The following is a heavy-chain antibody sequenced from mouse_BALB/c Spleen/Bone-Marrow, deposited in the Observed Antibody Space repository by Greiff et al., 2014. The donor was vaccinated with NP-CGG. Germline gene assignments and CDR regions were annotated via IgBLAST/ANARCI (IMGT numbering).Heavy chain of an antibody. Sequence: EVQVVESGAELAKPGASVKLSCTASGFNIKDTYMHWVKQRPEQGLEWIGRIDPANGDTKYDPKFQGKATITADTSSNTAYLQLISLTSEYTAIYYCTKPSFYYGSSYLYFDVWGAGTTVTVSS. J-gene: IGHJ1*01. CDR1: GFNIKDTY. CDR3: TKPSFYYGSSYLYFDV. CDR2: IDPANGDT. V-gene: IGHV14-3*02. D-gene: IGHD1-1*01.